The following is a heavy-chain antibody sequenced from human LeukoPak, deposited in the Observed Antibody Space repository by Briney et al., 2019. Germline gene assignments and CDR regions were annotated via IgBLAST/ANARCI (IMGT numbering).Heavy chain of an antibody. CDR1: GYTFTSYD. D-gene: IGHD3-22*01. CDR2: MNPNSGNT. CDR3: ARDLQYYYDSSGYYFPWFDP. J-gene: IGHJ5*02. Sequence: ASVKVSCKASGYTFTSYDINWVRQATGQGLEWMGWMNPNSGNTGYAQKFQGRVTMTRNTSISTAYMELSSLRSEDTAVYYCARDLQYYYDSSGYYFPWFDPWGQGTLVTVSS. V-gene: IGHV1-8*01.